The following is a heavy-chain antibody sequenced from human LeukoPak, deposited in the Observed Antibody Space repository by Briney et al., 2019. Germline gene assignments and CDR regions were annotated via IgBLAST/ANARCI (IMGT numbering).Heavy chain of an antibody. CDR2: AYYSGST. V-gene: IGHV4-59*02. D-gene: IGHD5-12*01. J-gene: IGHJ4*02. CDR1: GASVSNHY. Sequence: PSETLSLTCSVSGASVSNHYCTWIRQLPGKRLEWIGYAYYSGSTKYNASLKSRGTISVDTSKNQFSLRLNSVTAADTAVYYCAISYGGYVLDSRGQGTLVIVSS. CDR3: AISYGGYVLDS.